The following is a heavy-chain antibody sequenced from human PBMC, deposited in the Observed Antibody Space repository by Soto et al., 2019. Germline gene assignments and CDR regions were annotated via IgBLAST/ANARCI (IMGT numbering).Heavy chain of an antibody. D-gene: IGHD3-16*01. V-gene: IGHV3-33*01. CDR1: RLTFSAHD. J-gene: IGHJ6*02. CDR2: IWSDGSRG. Sequence: QVQLVESGGGVVQPGTSLRLSCAASRLTFSAHDMHWVRQAPGKGLEWVALIWSDGSRGFYADSVKGRFTISRDNFKNTLVFAMNSLGAEDTAVYYCAGEPKGGAYDMDVWGQGTTVTVSS. CDR3: AGEPKGGAYDMDV.